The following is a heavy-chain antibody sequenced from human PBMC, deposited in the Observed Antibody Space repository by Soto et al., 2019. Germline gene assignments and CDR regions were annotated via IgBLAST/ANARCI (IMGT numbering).Heavy chain of an antibody. D-gene: IGHD3-16*01. CDR2: VFSNDEQ. CDR1: GFSLSDPKMG. J-gene: IGHJ3*02. Sequence: QVTLKESGPVLAKPTETLTLTCTVSGFSLSDPKMGVSWIRQPPGKALEWLAHVFSNDEQSYNTSLKSRLTISKDPYQNQVVLIITNMDPVDTATYYCVRKLGGGTFDIWGQGTMVTVSS. V-gene: IGHV2-26*01. CDR3: VRKLGGGTFDI.